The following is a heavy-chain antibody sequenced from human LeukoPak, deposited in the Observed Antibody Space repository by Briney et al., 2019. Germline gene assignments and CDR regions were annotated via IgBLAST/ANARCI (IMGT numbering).Heavy chain of an antibody. V-gene: IGHV4-39*01. CDR3: ASENGSKGDY. CDR1: GGSISSSSYY. CDR2: IYYSVST. D-gene: IGHD2-15*01. J-gene: IGHJ4*02. Sequence: ETLSLTCTVSGGSISSSSYYWGWIRQPPGKGLEWIGSIYYSVSTYYNPSLKSRVTISVDTSKNQFSLKLSSVTAADMAVYYCASENGSKGDYWGQGTLVTVSS.